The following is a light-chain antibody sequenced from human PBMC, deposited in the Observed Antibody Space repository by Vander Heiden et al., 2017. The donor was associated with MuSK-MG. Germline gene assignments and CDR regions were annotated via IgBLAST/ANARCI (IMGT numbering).Light chain of an antibody. J-gene: IGLJ2*01. V-gene: IGLV1-44*01. CDR2: GNN. CDR3: AAWDDSLNGVV. Sequence: QSVVTQAPSASGTPGQRVTISCSGRSSNIGSNTVNWYQQLPGTAPKLLIYGNNQRPSGVPDRFSGSRSGTSASLAIRGLQSEDEAEYYCAAWDDSLNGVVIGGGTKLTVL. CDR1: SSNIGSNT.